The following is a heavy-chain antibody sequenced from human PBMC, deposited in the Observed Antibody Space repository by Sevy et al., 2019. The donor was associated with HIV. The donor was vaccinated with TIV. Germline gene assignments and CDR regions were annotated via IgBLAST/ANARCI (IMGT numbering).Heavy chain of an antibody. J-gene: IGHJ4*02. Sequence: GGSLRLSCAASGFTFNNAWMSWVCQAPGKGLEWVGRIKSKTDGGTTDYAAPVKGRFTISRDDSKNTLYLQMNSLKTEDTAVYYCTTGAYYYDSGGYRGFDYWGQGTLVTVSS. V-gene: IGHV3-15*01. CDR1: GFTFNNAW. CDR3: TTGAYYYDSGGYRGFDY. CDR2: IKSKTDGGTT. D-gene: IGHD3-22*01.